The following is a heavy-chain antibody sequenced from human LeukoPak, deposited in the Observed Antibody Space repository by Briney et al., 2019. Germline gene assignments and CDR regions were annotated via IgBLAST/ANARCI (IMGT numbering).Heavy chain of an antibody. CDR1: GFTFSTFA. CDR2: ISTNDI. CDR3: ASLAVAASYMDV. D-gene: IGHD6-25*01. J-gene: IGHJ6*03. Sequence: PGGSLRLSCAASGFTFSTFAMNWVRQAPGGGLEWVSAISTNDIQYADSVKGRFTISRDNAKSSLYLQMDSLRAEVTAVYYSASLAVAASYMDVWGKGTTVTVSS. V-gene: IGHV3-21*01.